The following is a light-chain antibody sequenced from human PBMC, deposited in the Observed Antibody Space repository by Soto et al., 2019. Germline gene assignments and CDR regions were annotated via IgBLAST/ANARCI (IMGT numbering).Light chain of an antibody. CDR1: STDFVGYNR. J-gene: IGLJ2*01. V-gene: IGLV2-18*02. Sequence: QSALTQPPSVSGSPGQSVTISCTGTSTDFVGYNRVSWYQQPPGTAPKLMIYEVSKRPSGVPYRFSGSKSGNTASLTISGLQAADEAEYYCGTWDSSMSAVVFGGGTKLTVL. CDR3: GTWDSSMSAVV. CDR2: EVS.